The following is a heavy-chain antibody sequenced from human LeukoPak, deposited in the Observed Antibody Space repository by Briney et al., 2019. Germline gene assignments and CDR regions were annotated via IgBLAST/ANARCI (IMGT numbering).Heavy chain of an antibody. CDR1: GFTFSTYG. Sequence: GGSLRLSCVASGFTFSTYGMHWVRQAPGKGLEWVAVIWYDGSNKYYADSVKGRFTISRDNSKNTLYLQMNSLRAEDTAVYYCARDSDVRGSGSYYADYWGQGTLVTVSS. CDR2: IWYDGSNK. J-gene: IGHJ4*02. D-gene: IGHD3-10*01. CDR3: ARDSDVRGSGSYYADY. V-gene: IGHV3-33*01.